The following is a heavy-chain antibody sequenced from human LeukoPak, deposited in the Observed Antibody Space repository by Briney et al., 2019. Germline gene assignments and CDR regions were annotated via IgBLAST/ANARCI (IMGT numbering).Heavy chain of an antibody. CDR3: ARASGGYRYGWAYYYYYMDV. CDR2: IYYSGST. V-gene: IGHV4-59*01. CDR1: GGSISSYY. J-gene: IGHJ6*03. Sequence: PSETLSLTCTVSGGSISSYYWSWIRQPPGKGLDWIGYIYYSGSTNYNPSLKSRVTISVDTSKNQFSLKLSSVTAADTAVYYCARASGGYRYGWAYYYYYMDVWGKGTTVTVSS. D-gene: IGHD5-18*01.